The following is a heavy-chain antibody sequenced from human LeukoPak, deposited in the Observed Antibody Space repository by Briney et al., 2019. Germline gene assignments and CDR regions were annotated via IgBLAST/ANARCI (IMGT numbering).Heavy chain of an antibody. J-gene: IGHJ6*03. CDR1: GGSISSGGYY. CDR2: MYYSGRT. D-gene: IGHD3-3*01. CDR3: ARHPIFGVVTSGIYYYYMDV. V-gene: IGHV4-31*03. Sequence: PSETLSLTCTVSGGSISSGGYYWRWIRQHPGKGLEWIGFMYYSGRTYYNPSLKSRVTISVDTSKNQFSLKPSSVTAADTAVYYCARHPIFGVVTSGIYYYYMDVWGKGTTVTVSS.